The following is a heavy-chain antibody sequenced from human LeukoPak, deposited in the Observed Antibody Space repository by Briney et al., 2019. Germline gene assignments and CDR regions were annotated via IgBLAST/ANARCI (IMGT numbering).Heavy chain of an antibody. D-gene: IGHD3-9*01. J-gene: IGHJ4*02. V-gene: IGHV3-30*04. Sequence: GRSLRLSCAASGFTFSNFAMHWVRQAPGKGLEWVAIISYDGSNQYYADSVKGRFTISRDSSLNTLYLQMNSLRAEDTAVYYCARELTGYWQQYWGQGTLVTVSS. CDR3: ARELTGYWQQY. CDR1: GFTFSNFA. CDR2: ISYDGSNQ.